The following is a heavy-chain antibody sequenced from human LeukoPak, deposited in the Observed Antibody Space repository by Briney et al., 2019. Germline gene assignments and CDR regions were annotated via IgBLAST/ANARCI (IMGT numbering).Heavy chain of an antibody. V-gene: IGHV1-18*01. D-gene: IGHD2/OR15-2a*01. J-gene: IGHJ6*02. CDR2: ISTYNGNT. CDR3: ARGTVIETAVGYSYYGMDV. Sequence: ASVKVSCKASGYIFISYGINWVRQAPGQGLEWMGWISTYNGNTNYAQKLQGRVTMTTDTSTTTAYMELRSLRSDDTAVYYCARGTVIETAVGYSYYGMDVWGQGTTVTVSS. CDR1: GYIFISYG.